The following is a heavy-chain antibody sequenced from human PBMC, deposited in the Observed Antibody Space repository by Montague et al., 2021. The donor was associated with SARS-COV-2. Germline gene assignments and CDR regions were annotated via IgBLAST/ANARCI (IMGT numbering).Heavy chain of an antibody. V-gene: IGHV3-11*01. CDR1: GLTFGDYN. CDR3: ARDGLIDGNTKYYYEGMDV. Sequence: SLRLSCAASGLTFGDYNMIWIRQAPGKGLEWVSHISSSSSTVNYADSVKGRFTISRDNAENSLYLQMNSLRPEDTALYYCARDGLIDGNTKYYYEGMDVWGQGTTVTVSS. D-gene: IGHD1-7*01. CDR2: ISSSSSTV. J-gene: IGHJ6*02.